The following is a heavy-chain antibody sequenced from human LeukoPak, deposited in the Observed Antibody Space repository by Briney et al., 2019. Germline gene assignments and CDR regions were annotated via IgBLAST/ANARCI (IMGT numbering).Heavy chain of an antibody. V-gene: IGHV1-2*02. D-gene: IGHD4-17*01. J-gene: IGHJ1*01. Sequence: ASVKVSCKASGYTFTGYYMHWVRQAPGQGLEWMGWINPNSGGTNYAQKFQGRVTMTRDTSISTAYMELSRLRSDDTAVYYCARAATSTVTTRYFLHWGQGTLVTVSS. CDR2: INPNSGGT. CDR3: ARAATSTVTTRYFLH. CDR1: GYTFTGYY.